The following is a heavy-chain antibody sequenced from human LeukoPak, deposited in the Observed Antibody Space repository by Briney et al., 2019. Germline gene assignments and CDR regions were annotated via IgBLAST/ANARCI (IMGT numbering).Heavy chain of an antibody. CDR2: ISGSGSNT. J-gene: IGHJ6*04. CDR1: GITFSGSG. CDR3: AELGITMIGGV. Sequence: GGSLRLSCAASGITFSGSGMSWVRQAPGKGLEWVSTISGSGSNTHYADSVKGRFTISRDNYKDTLYMQMNSLRVEDTAVYYCAELGITMIGGVWGKGTTVTISS. D-gene: IGHD3-10*02. V-gene: IGHV3-23*01.